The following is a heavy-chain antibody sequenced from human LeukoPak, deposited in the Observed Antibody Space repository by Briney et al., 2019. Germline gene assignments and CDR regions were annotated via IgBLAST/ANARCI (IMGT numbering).Heavy chain of an antibody. J-gene: IGHJ4*02. CDR1: GGSISSYY. Sequence: SETLSLTCTVSGGSISSYYWSWIRQPAGKGLEWIGRIYTSGSTNCSPSLKSRVTISVDTSKNQFSLKLSSVTAADTAVYYCARNNLLRTFDYWGQGTLVTVSS. V-gene: IGHV4-4*07. CDR3: ARNNLLRTFDY. D-gene: IGHD1-26*01. CDR2: IYTSGST.